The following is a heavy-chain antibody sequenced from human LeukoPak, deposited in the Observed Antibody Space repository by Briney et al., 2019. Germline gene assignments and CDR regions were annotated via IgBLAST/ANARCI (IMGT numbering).Heavy chain of an antibody. CDR1: GFTFSSYW. J-gene: IGHJ6*04. D-gene: IGHD2-15*01. CDR2: IKQDGNEK. V-gene: IGHV3-7*01. CDR3: ASWLCSGGSCPRVGDV. Sequence: GGSLRLSCAASGFTFSSYWMSWVRQAPGKGLEWVANIKQDGNEKYYVDSVKGRFTISRDNAKNSLYLQMNSLRAEDTAAYYCASWLCSGGSCPRVGDVWGKGTTVTVSS.